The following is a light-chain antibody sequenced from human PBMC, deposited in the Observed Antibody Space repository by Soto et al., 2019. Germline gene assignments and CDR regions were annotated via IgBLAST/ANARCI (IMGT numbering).Light chain of an antibody. Sequence: DVVMTHTRRSLSFGPPRPTSMCCKSSQILLQIAGGTFVFCYLQKPGQPPQLLIYEVSTRVSGVPGRFSGSGSGTDFTLEISRVETDDVGIYCCMQSTQLPPTFGQGTRLEIK. J-gene: IGKJ5*01. CDR1: QILLQIAGGTF. CDR2: EVS. V-gene: IGKV2D-29*01. CDR3: MQSTQLPPT.